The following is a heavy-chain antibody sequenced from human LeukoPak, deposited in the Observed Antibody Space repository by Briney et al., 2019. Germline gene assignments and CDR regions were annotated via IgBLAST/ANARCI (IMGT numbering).Heavy chain of an antibody. CDR1: GGTLSNHA. CDR3: ARERDGWYDGVY. CDR2: IIPIFGTA. Sequence: ASVKVSCKASGGTLSNHAVSWVRQAPGQGLEWMGRIIPIFGTANYAQKFQGRVTITTDESTSTAYMELSSLRSEDTAVYYCARERDGWYDGVYWGQGTLVTVSS. D-gene: IGHD6-19*01. J-gene: IGHJ4*02. V-gene: IGHV1-69*05.